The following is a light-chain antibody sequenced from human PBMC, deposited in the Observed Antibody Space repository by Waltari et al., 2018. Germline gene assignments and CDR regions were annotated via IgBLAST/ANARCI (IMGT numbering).Light chain of an antibody. V-gene: IGKV3-20*01. CDR3: QQYGSSVMYT. J-gene: IGKJ2*01. CDR2: GAS. Sequence: EIVLTQSPGTLSLSPGERATLSCRASQSLTRRYLAWYQQKPGQAPRLLIYGASSRAAGIPDRFSGSGSGTDFTLTIRRLEPEDFAVYYCQQYGSSVMYTFGQGTKLEIK. CDR1: QSLTRRY.